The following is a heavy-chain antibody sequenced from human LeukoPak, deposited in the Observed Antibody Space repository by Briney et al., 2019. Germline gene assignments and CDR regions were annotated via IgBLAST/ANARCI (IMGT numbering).Heavy chain of an antibody. V-gene: IGHV4-59*01. CDR2: IYYSGST. J-gene: IGHJ4*02. CDR1: GGSISSYY. CDR3: ARADSYDYVWGSYRLVFGY. D-gene: IGHD3-16*02. Sequence: SETLSLTCTVSGGSISSYYWSWIRQPPGKGLEWIGYIYYSGSTNYNPSLESRVTISVDTSKNQFSLKLSSVTAADTAVYYCARADSYDYVWGSYRLVFGYWGQGTLVTVSS.